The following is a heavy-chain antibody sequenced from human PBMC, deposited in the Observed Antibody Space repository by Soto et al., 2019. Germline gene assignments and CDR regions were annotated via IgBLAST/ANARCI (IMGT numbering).Heavy chain of an antibody. D-gene: IGHD2-15*01. V-gene: IGHV5-51*01. CDR1: GYSFTSYW. J-gene: IGHJ5*02. Sequence: ESLKISFKGSGYSFTSYWIGWVRQIPGKGLECMGIIYPGDSDTRYSPSFQGQVTISADKSISTAYLQWSSLKASDTAMYYCARGYCSGGSCYRTGFDPWGQGTLVTVS. CDR2: IYPGDSDT. CDR3: ARGYCSGGSCYRTGFDP.